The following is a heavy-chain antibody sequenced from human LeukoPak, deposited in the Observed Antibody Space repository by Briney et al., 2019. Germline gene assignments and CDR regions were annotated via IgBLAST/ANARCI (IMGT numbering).Heavy chain of an antibody. D-gene: IGHD4-11*01. CDR1: GFTFSNYW. V-gene: IGHV3-7*01. CDR2: IRQDGSER. Sequence: GGSLRLSCAASGFTFSNYWMSWVRQAPGKGLEWVANIRQDGSERYYVDSVKGRFTISRDNAKKSLSLQMNILRAEDTAVYYCARGSADYNNIWLSYWGQGTLVTVSS. J-gene: IGHJ4*02. CDR3: ARGSADYNNIWLSY.